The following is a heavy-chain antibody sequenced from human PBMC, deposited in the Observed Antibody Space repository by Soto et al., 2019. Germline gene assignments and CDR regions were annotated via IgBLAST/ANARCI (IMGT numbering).Heavy chain of an antibody. J-gene: IGHJ6*02. CDR2: ISAYNGNT. CDR1: GYTFTSYG. D-gene: IGHD5-18*01. Sequence: ASVKVSCKASGYTFTSYGIIWVRQAPGQGLEWMGWISAYNGNTNYAQKLQGRVTMTTDTSTSTAYMELRSLRSDDTAVYYCARDVDTAMVGFYGMDVWGQGTTVTVSS. V-gene: IGHV1-18*01. CDR3: ARDVDTAMVGFYGMDV.